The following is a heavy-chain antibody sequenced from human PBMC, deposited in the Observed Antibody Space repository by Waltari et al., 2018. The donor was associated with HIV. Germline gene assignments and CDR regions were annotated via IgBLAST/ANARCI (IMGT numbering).Heavy chain of an antibody. CDR1: GYTFNTYA. CDR3: ARGPSPRGTSRWFYFDY. V-gene: IGHV7-4-1*02. J-gene: IGHJ4*02. Sequence: QGQLVQSGSELKNPGASVKVSCKASGYTFNTYAMNWIRQAPGQGLEWMGWINTNTGKTTYAQGFTGRFVFSLDTSVSTTYLQNSSLKAEDTAVYYCARGPSPRGTSRWFYFDYWGQGTLVTVSS. D-gene: IGHD6-19*01. CDR2: INTNTGKT.